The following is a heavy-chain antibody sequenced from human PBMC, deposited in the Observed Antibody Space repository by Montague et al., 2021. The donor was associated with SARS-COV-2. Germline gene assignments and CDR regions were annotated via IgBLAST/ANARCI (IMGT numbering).Heavy chain of an antibody. Sequence: SLRLSCAASGFTVSNYAMNWVRQAPGKGLEWVSVIFGSGSSTYYXCSLRGLFTVSRDNSKNTLYLQMNNLRAEDTAVYYCAKDGATVRGLINWYFDLWGRGTLVTVSS. D-gene: IGHD3-10*01. V-gene: IGHV3-23*03. CDR1: GFTVSNYA. J-gene: IGHJ2*01. CDR3: AKDGATVRGLINWYFDL. CDR2: IFGSGSST.